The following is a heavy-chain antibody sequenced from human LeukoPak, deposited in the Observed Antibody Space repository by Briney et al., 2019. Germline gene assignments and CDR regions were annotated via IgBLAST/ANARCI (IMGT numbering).Heavy chain of an antibody. V-gene: IGHV3-23*01. CDR1: GFTFSSYA. CDR3: AKDPHSKWELPYYFDY. CDR2: ISGSGGST. D-gene: IGHD1-26*01. J-gene: IGHJ4*02. Sequence: GGSLRLSCAASGFTFSSYAMSWVRQAPGKGLEWVSAISGSGGSTYYADSVKGRFTISRDNSKNTLYLQMNSLRAEDTAVYYCAKDPHSKWELPYYFDYWGQGTLVTVSS.